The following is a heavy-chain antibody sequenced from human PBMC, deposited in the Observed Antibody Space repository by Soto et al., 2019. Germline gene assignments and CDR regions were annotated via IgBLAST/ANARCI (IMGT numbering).Heavy chain of an antibody. J-gene: IGHJ6*02. CDR1: GGTLRSHA. CDR3: AGTVEIPYFHGMDA. CDR2: IIPIFGSP. D-gene: IGHD4-4*01. V-gene: IGHV1-69*18. Sequence: QVQLVQSGAEVKKPVSSVRVSCKASGGTLRSHAINWVRQAPGQWLEWMGSIIPIFGSPNYAQKFQGRVTITADESSITAYMELSSLRAEDTAVYYCAGTVEIPYFHGMDAWSQGTTVTFS.